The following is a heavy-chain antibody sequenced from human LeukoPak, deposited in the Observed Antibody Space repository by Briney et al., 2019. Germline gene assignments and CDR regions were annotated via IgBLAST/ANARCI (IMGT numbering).Heavy chain of an antibody. CDR3: AREEDIVVVPAASNGFNDY. Sequence: ASVKVSCKASGYTFTGYYMHWVRQAPGQGLEWMGRINPNSGGTNYAQKFQGRVTMTRDTSNSTAYMELSRLRSDDTAVYYCAREEDIVVVPAASNGFNDYWGQGTLVTVSS. CDR2: INPNSGGT. J-gene: IGHJ4*02. V-gene: IGHV1-2*06. CDR1: GYTFTGYY. D-gene: IGHD2-2*01.